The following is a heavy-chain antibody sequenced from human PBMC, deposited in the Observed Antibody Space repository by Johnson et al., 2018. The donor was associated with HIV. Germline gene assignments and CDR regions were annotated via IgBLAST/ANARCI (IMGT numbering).Heavy chain of an antibody. CDR1: GFTFSSYW. V-gene: IGHV3-7*01. CDR2: IKQDGSEK. D-gene: IGHD3-22*01. CDR3: ARDVRKLTYYYDSSGYDDAFDI. Sequence: MQLVESGGGLVQPGGSLRLSCAASGFTFSSYWMSWVRQAPGKGLEWVANIKQDGSEKYYVDSVKGRFTISRDNAKNSLYLQMNSLRAEDTAVYYCARDVRKLTYYYDSSGYDDAFDIWGQGTMVTVSS. J-gene: IGHJ3*02.